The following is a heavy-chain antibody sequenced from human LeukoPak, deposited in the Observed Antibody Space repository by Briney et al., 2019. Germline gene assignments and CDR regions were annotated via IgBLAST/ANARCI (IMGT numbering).Heavy chain of an antibody. D-gene: IGHD3-10*01. CDR1: GGTFSSYA. Sequence: ASVKVSCKASGGTFSSYAISWVRQAPGQGLEWMGGIIPIFGTANYAQKFQGRVTITADKSTSTAYMELSSLRSEDTAVYYCARSRVEYGSGSYNWFDPWGQGTLVTVSS. CDR2: IIPIFGTA. V-gene: IGHV1-69*06. CDR3: ARSRVEYGSGSYNWFDP. J-gene: IGHJ5*02.